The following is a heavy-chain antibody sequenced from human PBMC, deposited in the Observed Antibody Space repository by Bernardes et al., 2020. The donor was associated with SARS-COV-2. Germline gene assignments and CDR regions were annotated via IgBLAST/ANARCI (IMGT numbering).Heavy chain of an antibody. CDR1: GFTFSSYW. Sequence: GGSLRLSCAASGFTFSSYWMHWVRQAPGKGLVWVSRINSDGSSTSYADSVKGRFTISRDNAKNTLYLRMNSLRAEDTAVYYCARRGFSSSWYYYYGMDVWGQGTTVIVSS. D-gene: IGHD6-13*01. CDR3: ARRGFSSSWYYYYGMDV. V-gene: IGHV3-74*01. J-gene: IGHJ6*02. CDR2: INSDGSST.